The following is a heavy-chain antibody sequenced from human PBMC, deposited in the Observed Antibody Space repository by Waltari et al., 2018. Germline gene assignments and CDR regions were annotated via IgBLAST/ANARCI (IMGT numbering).Heavy chain of an antibody. V-gene: IGHV4-34*01. CDR1: GGSFSGYY. Sequence: QVQLQQWGAGLLKPSETLSLTCAVYGGSFSGYYWSWIRQPPGKGLEWIGEINHRRSTNSTPSLNARVTISVATSKNQFSLKLSSLTAADTTVYYYARGRLKFRLRFLEWLLEASFDYWGQGTLVTVSS. CDR2: INHRRST. CDR3: ARGRLKFRLRFLEWLLEASFDY. D-gene: IGHD3-3*01. J-gene: IGHJ4*02.